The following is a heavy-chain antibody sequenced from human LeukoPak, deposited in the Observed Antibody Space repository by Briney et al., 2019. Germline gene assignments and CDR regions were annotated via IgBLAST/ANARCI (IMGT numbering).Heavy chain of an antibody. D-gene: IGHD2/OR15-2a*01. Sequence: SETLSLTCTVSGGSITGYYWSWIRQPPGKGLEWVGYIFSSGSTNYNPSLKSRVTISLDTSKSQFSLKLISVTASGTAVYYCARLTKFLTTYYPTPWGQGTLVTVSS. CDR3: ARLTKFLTTYYPTP. J-gene: IGHJ5*02. CDR1: GGSITGYY. V-gene: IGHV4-59*08. CDR2: IFSSGST.